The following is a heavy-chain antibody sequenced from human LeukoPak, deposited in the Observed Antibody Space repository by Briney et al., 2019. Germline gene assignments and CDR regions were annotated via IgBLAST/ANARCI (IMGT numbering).Heavy chain of an antibody. CDR1: GYSFTSYW. Sequence: GESLKISCKGSGYSFTSYWIGWVRKMPGKGLEWMGVIYPGDSDTRYSPSFQGQVTISVDKSTSTAYLQWISLRTSDTAMYYCARGPHYDFLTGYYSSHFDYWGQGTLVSVSS. D-gene: IGHD3-9*01. V-gene: IGHV5-51*01. J-gene: IGHJ4*02. CDR3: ARGPHYDFLTGYYSSHFDY. CDR2: IYPGDSDT.